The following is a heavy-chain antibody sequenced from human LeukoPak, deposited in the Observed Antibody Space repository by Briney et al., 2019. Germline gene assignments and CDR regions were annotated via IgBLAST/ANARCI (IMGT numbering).Heavy chain of an antibody. V-gene: IGHV3-74*01. CDR1: GFTFSSYW. Sequence: PGGSLRLSCAASGFTFSSYWMHWVRHAPGKGLVWVSRINSDGSSTSYADSVKGRFTISRDNAKNTLYLQMNSLRAEDTAVYYCARSPRYYDILTGYSLGALDIWGQGTMVTVSS. CDR2: INSDGSST. CDR3: ARSPRYYDILTGYSLGALDI. J-gene: IGHJ3*02. D-gene: IGHD3-9*01.